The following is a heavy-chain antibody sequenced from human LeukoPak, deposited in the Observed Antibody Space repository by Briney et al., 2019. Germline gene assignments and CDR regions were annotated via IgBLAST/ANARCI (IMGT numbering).Heavy chain of an antibody. CDR1: GFTFDDYT. CDR3: AKDPSPAGMGWYFDL. J-gene: IGHJ2*01. CDR2: VTWDGVIT. Sequence: GGSLRLSCAASGFTFDDYTMHWVRQSPGKGLEWVSLVTWDGVITYYADSVKGRFTISRDNSKNTLYLQMNSLRAEDTALYYCAKDPSPAGMGWYFDLWGRGTLVTVSS. D-gene: IGHD6-19*01. V-gene: IGHV3-43*01.